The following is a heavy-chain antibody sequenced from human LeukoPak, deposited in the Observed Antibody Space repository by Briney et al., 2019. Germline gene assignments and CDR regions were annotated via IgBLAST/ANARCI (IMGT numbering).Heavy chain of an antibody. CDR1: GGSISSSNW. Sequence: SGTLSVTCAVSGGSISSSNWWSWVRQPPGKGLEWIGEIYHSGSTNYNPSLNSRVTISVVTSKNQFSLQLHSVTAADTAVYYCVRHDGRGGATMGALDSWGQGSLVTVSS. D-gene: IGHD5-12*01. CDR2: IYHSGST. CDR3: VRHDGRGGATMGALDS. V-gene: IGHV4-4*02. J-gene: IGHJ4*02.